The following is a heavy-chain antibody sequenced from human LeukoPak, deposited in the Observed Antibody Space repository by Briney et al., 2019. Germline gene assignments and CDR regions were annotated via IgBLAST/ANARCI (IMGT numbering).Heavy chain of an antibody. D-gene: IGHD6-19*01. CDR3: AKGSGGWYQDYFDS. CDR2: ISYDGGNI. V-gene: IGHV3-30*18. J-gene: IGHJ4*02. CDR1: GFTFSSYG. Sequence: GRSLRLSCAASGFTFSSYGMHWVRQAPGKRPEWVAVISYDGGNIFYADSVKGRFTISRVNSKNTLYLQMNSLRTEDTGVYYCAKGSGGWYQDYFDSWGQGTLVTVSS.